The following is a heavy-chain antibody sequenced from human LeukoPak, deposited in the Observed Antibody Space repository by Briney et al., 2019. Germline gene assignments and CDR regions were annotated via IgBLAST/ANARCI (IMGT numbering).Heavy chain of an antibody. CDR2: IYTSGST. D-gene: IGHD3-3*01. CDR1: GGSISSGSYY. Sequence: SETLSLTCTVSGGSISSGSYYWSWIRQPAGKGLEWIGRIYTSGSTNYNPSLKSRVTISVDTSKNQFSLKLSSVTAADTAVYYCARQPYDFWSGYLDYWGQGTLVTVSS. CDR3: ARQPYDFWSGYLDY. V-gene: IGHV4-61*02. J-gene: IGHJ4*02.